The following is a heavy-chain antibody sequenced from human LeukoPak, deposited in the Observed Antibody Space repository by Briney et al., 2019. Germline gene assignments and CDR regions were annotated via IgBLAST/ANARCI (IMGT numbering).Heavy chain of an antibody. J-gene: IGHJ5*02. V-gene: IGHV4-59*01. CDR3: ATNREAAAGRWFDP. CDR1: GGSISSYY. Sequence: SETLSLTCTVSGGSISSYYWSWIRQPPGKGLEWIGYIYYSGSTNYNPSLKSRVTISVDTSKNQFSLKLSSVTAADTAVYYCATNREAAAGRWFDPWGQGTLVTVSS. CDR2: IYYSGST. D-gene: IGHD6-25*01.